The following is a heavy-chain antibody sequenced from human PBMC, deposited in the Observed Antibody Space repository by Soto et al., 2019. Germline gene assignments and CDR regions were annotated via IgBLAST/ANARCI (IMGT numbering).Heavy chain of an antibody. CDR1: GYSFSFYW. CDR3: ATAYVYDFENSNYYRDAFDI. D-gene: IGHD3-22*01. Sequence: GESLKISCKASGYSFSFYWIGWVRQMPGKGLEWMAIMYPDDSDIRYSPSFEAHVTISADKSTSTAFLQWSSLKASDTAMYYCATAYVYDFENSNYYRDAFDIWGQGTMVTVSS. J-gene: IGHJ3*02. V-gene: IGHV5-51*01. CDR2: MYPDDSDI.